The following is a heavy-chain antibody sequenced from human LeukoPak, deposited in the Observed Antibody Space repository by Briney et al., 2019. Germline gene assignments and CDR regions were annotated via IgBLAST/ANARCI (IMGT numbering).Heavy chain of an antibody. CDR3: ASPSRYNISWYRYFDL. Sequence: SETLSLTCTVSGDSISSNYWSWIRQPPGKGLEWMGYIYYSGSTNYNPSLKSRRTISVDTSKNQFSLNLISVTAVDAAVYYCASPSRYNISWYRYFDLWGRGTLVSVSS. J-gene: IGHJ2*01. CDR1: GDSISSNY. V-gene: IGHV4-59*01. D-gene: IGHD6-13*01. CDR2: IYYSGST.